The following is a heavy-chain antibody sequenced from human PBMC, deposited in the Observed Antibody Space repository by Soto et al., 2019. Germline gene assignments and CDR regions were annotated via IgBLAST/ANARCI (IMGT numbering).Heavy chain of an antibody. Sequence: ASVKVSCKASGDTFSRYAISWVRQAPGQGLEWMGGIIPTFATTNYVQKFQGRVTITADDPTSTAYMELNSLRSEDTAVYYCASEDYGSGSPRYYGMDVWGQGTTVPVSS. CDR2: IIPTFATT. CDR1: GDTFSRYA. CDR3: ASEDYGSGSPRYYGMDV. V-gene: IGHV1-69*13. D-gene: IGHD3-10*01. J-gene: IGHJ6*02.